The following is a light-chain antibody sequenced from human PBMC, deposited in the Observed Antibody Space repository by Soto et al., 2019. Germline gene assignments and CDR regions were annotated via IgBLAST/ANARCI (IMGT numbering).Light chain of an antibody. CDR2: SSS. CDR1: QRISNY. Sequence: DLQMTQSPSSLSASVGDRVTITCRASQRISNYVNWYQQKPGKAPNLLIYSSSTLQSGVPSRFSGSGSGTDFTLTISSLQPEDFATYYCQQSYTTPHTFGQGTKLEIK. J-gene: IGKJ2*01. CDR3: QQSYTTPHT. V-gene: IGKV1-39*01.